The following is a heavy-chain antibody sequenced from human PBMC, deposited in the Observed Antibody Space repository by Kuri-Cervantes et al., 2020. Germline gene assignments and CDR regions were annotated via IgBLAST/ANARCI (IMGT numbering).Heavy chain of an antibody. V-gene: IGHV1-8*02. J-gene: IGHJ5*02. CDR1: GGTFSSYA. D-gene: IGHD6-19*01. CDR3: ARDLVYSSGWYVYNWFDP. Sequence: ASVKVSCKASGGTFSSYAINWVRQATGQGLEWMGWMNPNSGNTGYAQKFQGRVTMTRNTSISTAHMELSSLRSEDTAVYYCARDLVYSSGWYVYNWFDPWGQGTLVTVSS. CDR2: MNPNSGNT.